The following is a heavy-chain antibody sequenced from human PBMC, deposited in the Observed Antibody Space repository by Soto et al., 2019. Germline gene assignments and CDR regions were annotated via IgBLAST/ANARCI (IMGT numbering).Heavy chain of an antibody. J-gene: IGHJ4*02. CDR2: IYYSRST. CDR1: GGSISSYY. V-gene: IGHV4-59*08. CDR3: ARMDAAVAGTSFDY. Sequence: QVQLQESGPGLVKPSETLSLTCTVSGGSISSYYWSWIRQPPGKGLEWIGYIYYSRSTNYNPSLKSRVTISVDTSKNQFSLKLSSVTAADTAVYYCARMDAAVAGTSFDYWGQGTLVTVSS. D-gene: IGHD6-19*01.